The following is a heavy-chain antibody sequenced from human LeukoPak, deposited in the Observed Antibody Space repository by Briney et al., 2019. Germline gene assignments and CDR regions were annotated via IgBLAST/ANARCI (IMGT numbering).Heavy chain of an antibody. CDR1: GYTFTSYG. Sequence: GASVKVSCKASGYTFTSYGISWVRQAPGQGLEWMGWISAYNGNTNYAQKLQGRVTMTTDTSTSTAYMELRSLRSDDTAVYYCARRIHYYDSSGYFPDYWGQGTLVTVFS. CDR3: ARRIHYYDSSGYFPDY. J-gene: IGHJ4*02. V-gene: IGHV1-18*01. CDR2: ISAYNGNT. D-gene: IGHD3-22*01.